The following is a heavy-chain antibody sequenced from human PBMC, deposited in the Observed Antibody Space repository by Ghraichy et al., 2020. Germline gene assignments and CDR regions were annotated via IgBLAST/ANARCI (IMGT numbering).Heavy chain of an antibody. V-gene: IGHV3-30-3*01. CDR3: ARARGYSGYDRYYFDY. CDR2: ISYDGSNK. J-gene: IGHJ4*02. CDR1: GFTFSSYA. Sequence: GGSLRLSCAASGFTFSSYAMHWVRQAPGKGLEWVAVISYDGSNKYYADSVKGRFTISRDNSKNTLYLQMNSLRAEDTAVYYCARARGYSGYDRYYFDYWGQGTLVTVSS. D-gene: IGHD5-12*01.